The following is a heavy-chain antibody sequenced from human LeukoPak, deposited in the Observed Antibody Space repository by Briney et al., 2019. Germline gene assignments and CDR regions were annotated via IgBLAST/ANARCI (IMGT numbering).Heavy chain of an antibody. J-gene: IGHJ4*02. V-gene: IGHV1-69*06. Sequence: SVKVSCKASGGTFSSYAISWVRQAPGQGLEWMGGIIPIFGTANYAQKFQGRVTITADKSTSTAYMELNSLRAEDTAVYYCARARDGYNRKFDYWGQGTLVTVSS. CDR2: IIPIFGTA. CDR3: ARARDGYNRKFDY. D-gene: IGHD5-24*01. CDR1: GGTFSSYA.